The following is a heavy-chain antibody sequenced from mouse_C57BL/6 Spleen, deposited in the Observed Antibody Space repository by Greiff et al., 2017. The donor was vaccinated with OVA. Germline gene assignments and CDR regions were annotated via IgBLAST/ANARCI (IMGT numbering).Heavy chain of an antibody. Sequence: QVQLQQPGAELVRPGSSVKLSCKASGYTFTSYWMDWVKQRPGQGLEWIGNIYPSDSETHYNQKFKDKATLTVDKSSSTAYMQLSSLTSEDSAVYYCARDYGNYWYFDVWGTGTTVTVSS. CDR3: ARDYGNYWYFDV. CDR1: GYTFTSYW. CDR2: IYPSDSET. J-gene: IGHJ1*03. V-gene: IGHV1-61*01. D-gene: IGHD2-1*01.